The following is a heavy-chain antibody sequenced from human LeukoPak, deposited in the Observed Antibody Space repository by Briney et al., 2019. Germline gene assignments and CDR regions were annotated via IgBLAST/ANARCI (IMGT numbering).Heavy chain of an antibody. CDR3: ARQGYGGHSQGAADY. J-gene: IGHJ4*02. CDR2: ISANNGNR. CDR1: GYTFTNYG. D-gene: IGHD4-23*01. Sequence: ASVKVSCKASGYTFTNYGISWVRQAPGQGLEWMGWISANNGNRNYAQKLQDRVSMTTDTSTSTAYMELRSLRSYDTAVYYCARQGYGGHSQGAADYWGQGTLVTVSS. V-gene: IGHV1-18*01.